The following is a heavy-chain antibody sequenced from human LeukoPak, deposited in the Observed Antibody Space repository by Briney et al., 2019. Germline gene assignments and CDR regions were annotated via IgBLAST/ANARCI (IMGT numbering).Heavy chain of an antibody. CDR2: ITGSGGDT. D-gene: IGHD3-10*01. CDR1: GFTFSSYA. CDR3: AKGSGSSRPYYFDY. V-gene: IGHV3-23*01. J-gene: IGHJ4*02. Sequence: PGGSLRLSRAASGFTFSSYAMSWVRQAPGMGLEWVSAITGSGGDTWHADSVAGRFTISRDNSKNTLYLQMNGLRADDTAVYYCAKGSGSSRPYYFDYWGQGTLVTVSS.